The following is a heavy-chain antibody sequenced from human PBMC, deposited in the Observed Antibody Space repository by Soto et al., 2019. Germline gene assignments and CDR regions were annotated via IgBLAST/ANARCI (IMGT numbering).Heavy chain of an antibody. J-gene: IGHJ4*02. CDR1: GGTFSNYA. Sequence: GASVKVSCKASGGTFSNYAIDCVRQAPGQGLEWMGGIIPIFGAANYAQKFQGRITITADESTSTAYMELRSLRSEDTAVYYCARGVHYDSSGYYYFYWGQGTLVTVSS. CDR3: ARGVHYDSSGYYYFY. D-gene: IGHD3-22*01. CDR2: IIPIFGAA. V-gene: IGHV1-69*13.